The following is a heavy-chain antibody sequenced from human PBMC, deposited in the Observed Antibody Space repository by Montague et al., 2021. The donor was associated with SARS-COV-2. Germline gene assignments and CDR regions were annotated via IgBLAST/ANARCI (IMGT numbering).Heavy chain of an antibody. CDR2: IKPDGSDK. J-gene: IGHJ4*02. CDR1: GFSFSTFW. V-gene: IGHV3-7*05. CDR3: ARDPNWGAH. Sequence: SLRLSCAVSGFSFSTFWMTWVRQAPGKGLEWVASIKPDGSDKYYVESVKGRFTISRDNARNSLYLQLNNLRAEDTAVYYCARDPNWGAHWGQGNLVTVSS. D-gene: IGHD7-27*01.